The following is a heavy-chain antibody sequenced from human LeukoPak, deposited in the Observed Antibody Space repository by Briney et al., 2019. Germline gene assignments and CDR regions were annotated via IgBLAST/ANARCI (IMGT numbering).Heavy chain of an antibody. CDR2: ISYDGSNK. J-gene: IGHJ4*02. V-gene: IGHV3-30*04. CDR1: GFTFSTFA. CDR3: AKDGRVIAAAGYFDY. Sequence: GGSLRLSCAASGFTFSTFAMHWVRQAPGKGLEWVAVISYDGSNKYYADSVKGRFTISRDNSKNTLYLQMNSLRAEDTAVYYCAKDGRVIAAAGYFDYWGQGTLVTVSS. D-gene: IGHD6-13*01.